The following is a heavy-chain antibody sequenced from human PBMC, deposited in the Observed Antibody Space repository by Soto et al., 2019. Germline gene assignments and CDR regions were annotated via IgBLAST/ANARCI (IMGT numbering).Heavy chain of an antibody. V-gene: IGHV3-11*01. J-gene: IGHJ4*02. CDR3: ATYTSPYTSGSSDH. D-gene: IGHD3-10*01. CDR2: ISGSGNTI. Sequence: GGSLRLSCTASGFIFRDFYVICVREAPGKGLECLAYISGSGNTIYYADSVQARFTISRDNTTKSLYLQMDGLRAEDTALYYCATYTSPYTSGSSDHWGQGTLVTVSS. CDR1: GFIFRDFY.